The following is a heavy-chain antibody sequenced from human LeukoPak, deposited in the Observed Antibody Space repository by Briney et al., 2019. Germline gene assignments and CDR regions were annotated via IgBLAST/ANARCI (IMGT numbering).Heavy chain of an antibody. D-gene: IGHD1-1*01. CDR2: IYYSGST. V-gene: IGHV4-39*07. CDR1: GGSISGSSYY. CDR3: ARSPRTGSEAFDI. Sequence: SETLSLTCTVSGGSISGSSYYWGWIRQPPGKGLEWIGSIYYSGSTYYNPSLKSRVTISVDTSKNQFSLKLSSVTAADTAVYYCARSPRTGSEAFDIWGQGTMVTVSS. J-gene: IGHJ3*02.